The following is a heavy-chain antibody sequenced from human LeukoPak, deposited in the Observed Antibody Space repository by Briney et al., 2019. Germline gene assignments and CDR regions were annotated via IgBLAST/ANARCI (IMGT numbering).Heavy chain of an antibody. CDR1: GFTFSSYA. J-gene: IGHJ4*02. D-gene: IGHD1-26*01. CDR2: ISYDGSNK. Sequence: PGGSLRLSCAASGFTFSSYAMHWVRQAPGKGLEWVAVISYDGSNKYYADSVKGRFTISRDNSKNTLYLQMNSLRAEDTAVYYCASTSGLPLWGQGTLVTVSS. V-gene: IGHV3-30-3*01. CDR3: ASTSGLPL.